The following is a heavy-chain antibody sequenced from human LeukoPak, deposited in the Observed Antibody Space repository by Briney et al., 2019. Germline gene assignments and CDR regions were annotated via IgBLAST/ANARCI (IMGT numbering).Heavy chain of an antibody. CDR2: IKQDGSEK. V-gene: IGHV3-7*01. CDR3: ARVTTYDILTGYFMGKKGYFDY. D-gene: IGHD3-9*01. J-gene: IGHJ4*02. Sequence: GGSLRLSCTASGFTFGDYAMSWVRQAPGEGLEWVANIKQDGSEKYYVDSVKGRFTISRDNAKNSLYLQMNSLRAEDTAVYYCARVTTYDILTGYFMGKKGYFDYWGQGTLVTVSS. CDR1: GFTFGDYA.